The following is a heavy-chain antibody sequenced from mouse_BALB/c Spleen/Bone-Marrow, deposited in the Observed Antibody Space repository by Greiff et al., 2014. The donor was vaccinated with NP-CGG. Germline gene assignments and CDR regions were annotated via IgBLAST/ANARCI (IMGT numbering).Heavy chain of an antibody. CDR3: ARNWDWVFAY. V-gene: IGHV1-5*01. Sequence: VQLKQSGTVLARPGASLRMSCKASGYTFTNYWINWIKQRPGPGLEWIGAIYPGNNDAKYTQKFEAKAKLTAVTSTSTADMELSSLTNEDSAVYYCARNWDWVFAYWGQGTLVTVSA. CDR2: IYPGNNDA. D-gene: IGHD4-1*01. J-gene: IGHJ3*01. CDR1: GYTFTNYW.